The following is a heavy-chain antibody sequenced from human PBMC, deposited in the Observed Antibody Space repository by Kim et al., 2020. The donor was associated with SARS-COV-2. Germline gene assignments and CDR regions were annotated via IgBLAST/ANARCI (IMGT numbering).Heavy chain of an antibody. Sequence: SETLSLTCAVYGGSFSGYYWSWIRQPPGKGLEWIGEINHSGSTNYNPSLKSRVTISVDTSKNQFSLKLSSVTAADTAVYYCASHLRITMIVGRRAYFQHWGQGTLVTVSS. J-gene: IGHJ1*01. V-gene: IGHV4-34*01. D-gene: IGHD3-22*01. CDR3: ASHLRITMIVGRRAYFQH. CDR2: INHSGST. CDR1: GGSFSGYY.